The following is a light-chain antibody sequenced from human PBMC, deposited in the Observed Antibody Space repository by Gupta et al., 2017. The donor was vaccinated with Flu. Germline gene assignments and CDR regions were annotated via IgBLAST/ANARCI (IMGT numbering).Light chain of an antibody. J-gene: IGLJ3*02. CDR3: KACDSSLSGEV. Sequence: VTITCPGSNSNIIAGYYVPWYQQLPGTAPKLLIYGNTNRPSGVPDRFSGSKSGTSASLDITGLQTEDEADYYCKACDSSLSGEVFGAGTKLTVL. CDR1: NSNIIAGYY. V-gene: IGLV1-40*01. CDR2: GNT.